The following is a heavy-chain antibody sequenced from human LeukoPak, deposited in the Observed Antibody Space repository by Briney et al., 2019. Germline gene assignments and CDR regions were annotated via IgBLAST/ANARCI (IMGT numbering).Heavy chain of an antibody. Sequence: ASVKVSCKVSGYTLTELSMHWVRQAPGKGLEWMGGFDPEDGETVYAQKFQGRVTMTEDTSTDTAYMEPSSLRSEDTAVYYCATDFPPKSDVFDYWGQGTLVTVSS. CDR2: FDPEDGET. CDR3: ATDFPPKSDVFDY. J-gene: IGHJ4*02. D-gene: IGHD3-16*01. CDR1: GYTLTELS. V-gene: IGHV1-24*01.